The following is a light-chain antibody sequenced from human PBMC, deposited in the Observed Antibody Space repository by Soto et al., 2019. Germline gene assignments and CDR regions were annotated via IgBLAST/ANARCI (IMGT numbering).Light chain of an antibody. CDR2: DAS. Sequence: DIQMTQSPSTLSATARDRVTITCRASQSISSWLAWYQHKPGKAPKLLIYDASNLDSGVPSRFSGSGSGTEFSLPISNLQPDDCATYYCQQYENYWTFGQGTRVEIK. CDR3: QQYENYWT. V-gene: IGKV1-5*01. J-gene: IGKJ1*01. CDR1: QSISSW.